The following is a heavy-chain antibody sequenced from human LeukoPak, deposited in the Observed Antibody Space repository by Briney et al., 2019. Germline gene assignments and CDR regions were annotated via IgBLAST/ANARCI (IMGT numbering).Heavy chain of an antibody. Sequence: ASVKVSCKASGYTFTSYYMHWVRQAPGQGLEWMGIINPSGGSTSYAQKFQGRVTMTRDTSTSTVYMELSSLRSEDTAVYYCARGPRWGGSYYFSWFDPWGQGTLVTVSS. J-gene: IGHJ5*02. D-gene: IGHD1-26*01. V-gene: IGHV1-46*01. CDR1: GYTFTSYY. CDR2: INPSGGST. CDR3: ARGPRWGGSYYFSWFDP.